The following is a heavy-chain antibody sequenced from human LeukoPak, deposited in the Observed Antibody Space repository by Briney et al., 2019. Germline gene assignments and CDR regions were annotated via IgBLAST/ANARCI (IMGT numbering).Heavy chain of an antibody. CDR2: IKEDGGEG. CDR1: GFTFSSYW. Sequence: PGGSLRLSCAASGFTFSSYWMTWVRQAPGKGLEWVANIKEDGGEGYYVDYVKGRFTVSRDNAKNSLYLQLTSLRAEDTAVYYCATRYCTISACRASSYKSFDVWGKGTTVTVSS. V-gene: IGHV3-7*01. CDR3: ATRYCTISACRASSYKSFDV. J-gene: IGHJ6*04. D-gene: IGHD2-8*01.